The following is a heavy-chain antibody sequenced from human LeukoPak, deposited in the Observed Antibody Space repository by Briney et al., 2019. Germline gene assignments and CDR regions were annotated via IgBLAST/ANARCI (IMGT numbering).Heavy chain of an antibody. CDR2: ISSSSSYI. CDR3: ARDRRPWFGSPRDAFDI. V-gene: IGHV3-21*01. CDR1: GFTFSRYS. J-gene: IGHJ3*02. Sequence: PGGSLRLSCAASGFTFSRYSMNWVRQAPGKGLEWVSSISSSSSYIYYADSVKGRFTISRDNAKNSLYLQMNSLRAEDTAVYYCARDRRPWFGSPRDAFDIWGKGTMVTVSS. D-gene: IGHD3-10*01.